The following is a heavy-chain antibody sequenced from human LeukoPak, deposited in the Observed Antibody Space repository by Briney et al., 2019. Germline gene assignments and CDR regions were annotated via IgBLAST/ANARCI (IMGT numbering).Heavy chain of an antibody. CDR2: ISSSSSYI. CDR1: GFTFSSYS. J-gene: IGHJ4*02. D-gene: IGHD2-15*01. V-gene: IGHV3-21*01. CDR3: ARARDIVVVVAATGFDY. Sequence: PGGSLRLSCAASGFTFSSYSMNWVRQAPGKGLEWVSSISSSSSYIYYADSVKGRFTISRDNAKNSLYLQMNSLRAEDTAVYYCARARDIVVVVAATGFDYWGQGTLVTVSS.